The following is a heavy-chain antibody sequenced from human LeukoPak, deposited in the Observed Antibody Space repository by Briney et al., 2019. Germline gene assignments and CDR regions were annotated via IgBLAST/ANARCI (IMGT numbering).Heavy chain of an antibody. Sequence: GASVKVSCKASGYTFTGYYMHWVRQAPGEGLEWMGWINTNSGGTNYAQKFQGWVTMTRDTSISTAYMELSRLRSDDTAVYYCASSRRYYYDSSGPDAFDIWGQGTMVTVSS. V-gene: IGHV1-2*04. CDR2: INTNSGGT. CDR3: ASSRRYYYDSSGPDAFDI. D-gene: IGHD3-22*01. J-gene: IGHJ3*02. CDR1: GYTFTGYY.